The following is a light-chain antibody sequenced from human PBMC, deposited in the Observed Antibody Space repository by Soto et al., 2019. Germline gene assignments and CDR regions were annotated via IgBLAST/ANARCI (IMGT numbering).Light chain of an antibody. V-gene: IGKV1-5*03. J-gene: IGKJ1*01. CDR1: QSINSW. CDR2: KAS. Sequence: DIQMTQSPSTLSASVGDRVTITCRASQSINSWLAWYQQKPGKAPNLLIYKASSLESGVPSRFSGSGSGTEFTLTISSLQPDDFATYYCQHYRAFGQGTKVEIK. CDR3: QHYRA.